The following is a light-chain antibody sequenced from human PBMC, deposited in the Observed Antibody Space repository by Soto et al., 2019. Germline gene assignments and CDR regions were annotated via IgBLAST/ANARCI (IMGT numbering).Light chain of an antibody. J-gene: IGLJ1*01. V-gene: IGLV1-44*01. CDR2: NNH. CDR3: AAWDDSLNACV. Sequence: QSVLTQAPSASGTPGQRVTISCSGSSSNIGSKTVNWYQQLPGMAPKLLIFNNHQRPSGVPDRFSGSKSGTSASLAISGRPSEDEADYSCAAWDDSLNACVFGTGTKLTVL. CDR1: SSNIGSKT.